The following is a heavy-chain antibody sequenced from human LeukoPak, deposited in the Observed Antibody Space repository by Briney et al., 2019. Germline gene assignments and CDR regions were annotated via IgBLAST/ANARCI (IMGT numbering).Heavy chain of an antibody. CDR1: GGSISSGSYY. V-gene: IGHV4-61*02. CDR2: IYTSGST. J-gene: IGHJ4*02. Sequence: PSETLSLTCTVSGGSISSGSYYWSWIRQPAGKGLEWIGRIYTSGSTNYNPSLKSRVTISVDTSKNQFSLKLSSVTAADTAVYYCARLALVRGVIRNPNDYWGQGTLVTVSS. D-gene: IGHD3-10*01. CDR3: ARLALVRGVIRNPNDY.